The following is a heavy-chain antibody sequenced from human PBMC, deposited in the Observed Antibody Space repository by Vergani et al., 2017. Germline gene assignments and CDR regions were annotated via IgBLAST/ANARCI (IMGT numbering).Heavy chain of an antibody. CDR3: AREYIVVVPAALGWFDP. V-gene: IGHV4-61*02. CDR1: GGSISSGNYY. D-gene: IGHD2-2*01. Sequence: QVQLQESGPGLVKPSQTLSLTCTVSGGSISSGNYYWSWIRQAAGKRLEWIGRIYTSGSTNYNPSLKSRVTMSVDTSKNQFSLKLSSVTAADTAVYYCAREYIVVVPAALGWFDPWGQGTLVTVSS. J-gene: IGHJ5*02. CDR2: IYTSGST.